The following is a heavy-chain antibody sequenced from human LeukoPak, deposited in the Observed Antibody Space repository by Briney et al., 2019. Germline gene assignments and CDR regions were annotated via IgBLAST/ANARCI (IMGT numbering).Heavy chain of an antibody. V-gene: IGHV1-2*02. CDR2: ISPNSGDT. CDR3: ARGSPASGRFPFNY. CDR1: GYTFTYYY. J-gene: IGHJ4*02. Sequence: ASVKVSCTASGYTFTYYYMHWVRQAPGQGLEWMGWISPNSGDTKYAQNFQGEVTMTRDTPISTAYMELNNLNSDDTAVYYCARGSPASGRFPFNYWGQGTLVTVSS. D-gene: IGHD6-19*01.